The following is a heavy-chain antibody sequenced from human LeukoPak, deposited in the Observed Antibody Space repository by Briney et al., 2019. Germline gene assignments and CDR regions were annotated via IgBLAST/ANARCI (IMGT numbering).Heavy chain of an antibody. CDR2: ITSSSYI. Sequence: GGSLRLSCAASGFTFSSYVMNWVRQAPGKGLEWVSSITSSSYIYYADSVKGRFTISRDNAKNSLYLQMNSLRAEDTAVYYCARSYSSSRGTFDYWGQGTLVTVSS. D-gene: IGHD6-6*01. CDR3: ARSYSSSRGTFDY. CDR1: GFTFSSYV. V-gene: IGHV3-21*01. J-gene: IGHJ4*02.